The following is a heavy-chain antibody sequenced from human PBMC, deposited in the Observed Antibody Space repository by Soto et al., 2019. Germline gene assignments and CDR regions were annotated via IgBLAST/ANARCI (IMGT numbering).Heavy chain of an antibody. J-gene: IGHJ6*02. Sequence: GGSLRLSCAASGFTFSSYGMHWVRQAPGKGLEWVAVIWYDGSNKYYADSVKGRFTISRDNSKNTLYLQMNSLRAEDTAVYYCARDKNAAAGGYYGMEVWRQGTTDTVSS. CDR1: GFTFSSYG. V-gene: IGHV3-33*01. D-gene: IGHD6-13*01. CDR2: IWYDGSNK. CDR3: ARDKNAAAGGYYGMEV.